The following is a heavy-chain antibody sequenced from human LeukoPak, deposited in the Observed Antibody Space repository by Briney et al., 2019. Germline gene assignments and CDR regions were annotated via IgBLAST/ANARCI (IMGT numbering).Heavy chain of an antibody. V-gene: IGHV1-46*01. CDR1: GYTFTSYY. Sequence: ASVKVSCKASGYTFTSYYMHWVRQAPGQGLEWMGIINPSGGSTSYAQKFQGRVTMTRDTSTSTVYMKLSSLRSEDTAVYYCARRGWDWGPGYVAFDIWGQGTMVTVSS. CDR2: INPSGGST. CDR3: ARRGWDWGPGYVAFDI. J-gene: IGHJ3*02. D-gene: IGHD3/OR15-3a*01.